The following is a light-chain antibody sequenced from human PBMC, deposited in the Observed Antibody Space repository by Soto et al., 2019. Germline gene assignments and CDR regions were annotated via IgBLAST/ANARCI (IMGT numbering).Light chain of an antibody. Sequence: QSALTQPASVSGSTRQSITIACTGTSSEIGGYNFVSWYQQHPGKAPKLLIYDVGNRPSGVSNRFSGSKSGNTASLTISGLQAEDEAHYYCNSYRTVSTYVFGTGTKLTVL. CDR3: NSYRTVSTYV. V-gene: IGLV2-14*01. CDR1: SSEIGGYNF. CDR2: DVG. J-gene: IGLJ1*01.